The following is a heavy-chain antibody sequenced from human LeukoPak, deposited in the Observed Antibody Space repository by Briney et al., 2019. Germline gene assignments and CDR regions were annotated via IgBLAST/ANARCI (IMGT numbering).Heavy chain of an antibody. V-gene: IGHV4-59*08. CDR3: ATQLDYSSSYWFDP. D-gene: IGHD6-6*01. CDR1: GGSISSYY. CDR2: IYYSGST. J-gene: IGHJ5*02. Sequence: PSETLSLTCTVSGGSISSYYWSWIRQPPGKGLEWIGYIYYSGSTNYNPSLKSRVTISVDTSKNQFSLNLRSVTAADTAVYYCATQLDYSSSYWFDPWGQGTQVTVSS.